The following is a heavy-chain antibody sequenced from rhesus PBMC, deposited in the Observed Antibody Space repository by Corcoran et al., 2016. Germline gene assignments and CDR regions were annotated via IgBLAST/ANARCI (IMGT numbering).Heavy chain of an antibody. CDR2: ISYSGST. V-gene: IGHV4-122*02. CDR3: ARGSAGTVLFDY. D-gene: IGHD5-24*01. J-gene: IGHJ4*01. CDR1: GYSISSGYG. Sequence: QLQLQESGPGLVKPSETLSLTCAVSGYSISSGYGWSWIRQPPGKGLEWIGYISYSGSTSYNPSLKSRVTISIDTSKNQFSLKLSSVTAADTAVYYCARGSAGTVLFDYWGQGVLVTVSS.